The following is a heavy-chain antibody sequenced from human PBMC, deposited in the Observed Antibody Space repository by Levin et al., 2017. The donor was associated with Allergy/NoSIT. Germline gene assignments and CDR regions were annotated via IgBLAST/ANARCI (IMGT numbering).Heavy chain of an antibody. CDR2: VSYDGSNK. V-gene: IGHV3-30*18. D-gene: IGHD2-8*02. J-gene: IGHJ4*02. Sequence: GESLKISCAASGFTFSNFDVHWVRQAPGKGLEWVAVVSYDGSNKYYADSVKGRFTVSRDNSKNTLYLQMNSLRAEDTAVYYCAKNRGYTYVTGVDYWGQGTLVTVSS. CDR1: GFTFSNFD. CDR3: AKNRGYTYVTGVDY.